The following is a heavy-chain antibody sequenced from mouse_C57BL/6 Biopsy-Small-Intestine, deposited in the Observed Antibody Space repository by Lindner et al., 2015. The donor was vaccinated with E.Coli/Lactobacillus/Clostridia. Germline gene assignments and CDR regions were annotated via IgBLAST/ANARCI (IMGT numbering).Heavy chain of an antibody. CDR3: ARYGTTGGYYAMDY. J-gene: IGHJ4*01. CDR2: IRNKANGYTT. V-gene: IGHV7-3*01. Sequence: VQLQESGGVLVQPGGSLSLSCAASGFTFTDYYMSWVRQPPGKALEWLGFIRNKANGYTTEYSASVKGRFTNSRDNSQSILYLQMNALRAEDSATYYCARYGTTGGYYAMDYWGQGTSVTASS. D-gene: IGHD2-14*01. CDR1: GFTFTDYY.